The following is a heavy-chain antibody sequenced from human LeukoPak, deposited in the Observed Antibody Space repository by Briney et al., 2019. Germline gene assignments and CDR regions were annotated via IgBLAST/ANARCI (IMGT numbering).Heavy chain of an antibody. Sequence: GGSLRLSCAASGFAFDDYAMHWVRQAPGKGLEWVSGISWNSGCIGYAVSVKGHFTISRDNAKNSMYLQMNSLRAEDTALYYCAKANYDYVWGSYPHYWGQGTLVTVSS. D-gene: IGHD3-16*01. CDR2: ISWNSGCI. V-gene: IGHV3-9*01. CDR1: GFAFDDYA. CDR3: AKANYDYVWGSYPHY. J-gene: IGHJ4*02.